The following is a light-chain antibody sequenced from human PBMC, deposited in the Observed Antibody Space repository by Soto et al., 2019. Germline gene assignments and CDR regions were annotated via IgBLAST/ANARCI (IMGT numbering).Light chain of an antibody. CDR3: QQHNNWPRT. CDR1: QSVSSN. J-gene: IGKJ1*01. Sequence: EIVMTQSPATLSVSRGERATLSCRASQSVSSNLAWYLQIPGQAPRLLIYGASTRATGIPARFSGSGSGTEFTLTISSLQSEDFAVYYCQQHNNWPRTFGQGTKVEIK. V-gene: IGKV3-15*01. CDR2: GAS.